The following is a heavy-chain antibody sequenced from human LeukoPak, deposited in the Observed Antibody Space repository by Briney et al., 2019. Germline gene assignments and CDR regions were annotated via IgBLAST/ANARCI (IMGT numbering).Heavy chain of an antibody. J-gene: IGHJ4*02. V-gene: IGHV4-39*01. CDR3: ARHSNMIPVDY. CDR2: IYYSGST. Sequence: PSETLSLTCTVSGGSISSSSYYWGWIRQPPGKGLEWIGSIYYSGSTYYNPSLKSRVTMSVDTSKNQFSLKLSSVTAADTAVYYCARHSNMIPVDYWGQGTLVTVSS. CDR1: GGSISSSSYY. D-gene: IGHD3-16*01.